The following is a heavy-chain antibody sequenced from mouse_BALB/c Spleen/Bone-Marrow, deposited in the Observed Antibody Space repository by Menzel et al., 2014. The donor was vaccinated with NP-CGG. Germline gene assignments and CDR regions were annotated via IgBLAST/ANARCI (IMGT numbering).Heavy chain of an antibody. CDR3: ARLEDYSFAY. J-gene: IGHJ3*01. V-gene: IGHV1-7*01. CDR2: INPSTGYT. CDR1: GYTFTSYW. Sequence: VMLVESGAGLAKPGASVKMSCKASGYTFTSYWMHWVKQRPGQGLEWIGYINPSTGYTEYNQKFKDKATLTADKSSSTAYMQLSSLTSEDSAVYYCARLEDYSFAYWGQGTLVTVSA. D-gene: IGHD1-1*01.